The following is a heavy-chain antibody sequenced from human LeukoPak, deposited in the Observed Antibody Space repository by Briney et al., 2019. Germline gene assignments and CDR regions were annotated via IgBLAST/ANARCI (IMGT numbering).Heavy chain of an antibody. CDR1: GFSFGHYG. D-gene: IGHD3-3*01. Sequence: GGSLRLSCTASGFSFGHYGMNWVRQAPGKGLEWVAFIRYDGSNKYYADSVKGRFTISRDNSKNTLYLQMNSLRAEDTAVYYCAIGPKSGRREYYFDYWGQGTLVTVSS. J-gene: IGHJ4*02. V-gene: IGHV3-30*02. CDR3: AIGPKSGRREYYFDY. CDR2: IRYDGSNK.